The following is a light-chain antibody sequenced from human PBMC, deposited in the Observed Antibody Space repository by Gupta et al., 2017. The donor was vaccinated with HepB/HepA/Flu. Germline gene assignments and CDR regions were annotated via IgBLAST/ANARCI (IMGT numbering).Light chain of an antibody. CDR2: YDS. Sequence: SYVLTQPPSVSVAPGKTAKITCGGTNIGSNSVHWYQQRPGQAPVVVVYYDSQRPSGIPERFSGSHSGNAATLTISRGEAGDEADYYCQVWESNGHQRIFGGGTTLTVL. CDR1: NIGSNS. V-gene: IGLV3-21*03. J-gene: IGLJ2*01. CDR3: QVWESNGHQRI.